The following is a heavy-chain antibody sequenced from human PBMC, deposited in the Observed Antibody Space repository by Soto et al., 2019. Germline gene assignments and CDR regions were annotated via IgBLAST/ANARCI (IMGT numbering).Heavy chain of an antibody. J-gene: IGHJ4*02. Sequence: PGGSLRLSCAASGFTFSSYWMHWVRQAPGKGLVWVSRINSDGSSTSYADSVKGRFTISRDNAKNTLYLQMNSLRAEDTAVYYCALAILITMIVVYWGQGTLVTVSS. CDR3: ALAILITMIVVY. V-gene: IGHV3-74*01. CDR2: INSDGSST. CDR1: GFTFSSYW. D-gene: IGHD3-22*01.